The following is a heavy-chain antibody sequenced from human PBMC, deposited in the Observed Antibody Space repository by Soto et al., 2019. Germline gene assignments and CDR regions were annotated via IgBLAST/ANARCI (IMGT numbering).Heavy chain of an antibody. Sequence: GGSLRLSCAASGFTFSSYAMSWVRQAPGKGLEWVSAISGSGGSTYYADSVKGRFTISRDNSKNTLYLQMNSLRAEDTAVYYCAKAHHGDIVAGSGNWGRGTLVTVSS. D-gene: IGHD5-12*01. V-gene: IGHV3-23*01. CDR3: AKAHHGDIVAGSGN. CDR1: GFTFSSYA. CDR2: ISGSGGST. J-gene: IGHJ4*02.